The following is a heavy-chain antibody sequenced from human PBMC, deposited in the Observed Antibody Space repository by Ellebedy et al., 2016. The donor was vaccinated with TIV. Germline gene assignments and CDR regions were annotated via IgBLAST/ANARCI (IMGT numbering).Heavy chain of an antibody. V-gene: IGHV3-48*01. D-gene: IGHD3-10*01. J-gene: IGHJ4*02. Sequence: SVKGRFTISRDNAKNSLYLQMNSLRAEDTAVYYCARGSRLPVVRGEFDYWGQGTLVTVSS. CDR3: ARGSRLPVVRGEFDY.